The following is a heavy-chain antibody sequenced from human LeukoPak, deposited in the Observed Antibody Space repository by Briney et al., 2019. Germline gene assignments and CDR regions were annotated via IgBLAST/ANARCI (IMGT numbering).Heavy chain of an antibody. CDR2: ISSSSSTI. CDR3: ARDLPYYYDSNGYYFPDY. D-gene: IGHD3-22*01. V-gene: IGHV3-48*04. J-gene: IGHJ4*02. CDR1: GFTFSSYS. Sequence: PGGSLRLSCVASGFTFSSYSMNWVRQAPGKGLEWVSYISSSSSTIFYADSVKSRFTISRENGTNTLFMQMNSLIAEDTAVYYCARDLPYYYDSNGYYFPDYWGQGTLVTVSS.